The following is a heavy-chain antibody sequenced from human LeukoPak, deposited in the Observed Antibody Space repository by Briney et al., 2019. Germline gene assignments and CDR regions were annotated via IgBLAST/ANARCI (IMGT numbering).Heavy chain of an antibody. D-gene: IGHD4-23*01. J-gene: IGHJ4*02. CDR1: GGSFSGYY. Sequence: SETLSLTCAVYGGSFSGYYWSWIRQPPGKGLEWIGEINHSGSTNYNPSLKSRVTISVDTSKNQFSLKLSSVTAADTAVYYCAKDEDGGWGQGTLVTVSS. V-gene: IGHV4-34*01. CDR3: AKDEDGG. CDR2: INHSGST.